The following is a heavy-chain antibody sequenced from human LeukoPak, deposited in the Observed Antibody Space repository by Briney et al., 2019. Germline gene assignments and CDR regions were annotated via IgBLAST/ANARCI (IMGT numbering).Heavy chain of an antibody. V-gene: IGHV1-18*01. D-gene: IGHD1-26*01. CDR2: ISAYNGNT. Sequence: ASVKVSCKASGYTFSSYGISWVLQAPGQGLEWMGWISAYNGNTNYAQKLQGRVTMSTDTSTSTAYMELRSLRSDDTAVYYCAREPQWELTGGFDYWGQGTLVTVSS. J-gene: IGHJ4*02. CDR1: GYTFSSYG. CDR3: AREPQWELTGGFDY.